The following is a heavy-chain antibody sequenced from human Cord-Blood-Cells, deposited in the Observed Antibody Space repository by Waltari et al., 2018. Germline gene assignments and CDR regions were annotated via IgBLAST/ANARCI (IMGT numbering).Heavy chain of an antibody. J-gene: IGHJ5*02. CDR2: INPSGGST. Sequence: QVQLVQSGAEGKKPGASVKVSCKASGYTFTSYYMHWVRQAPGHGREWMGIINPSGGSTSYAQKCHGRVTMTRDTSTSTVYMELSSLRSEDTAVYYCVRDRRIFWSGYSNWFDPWGQGTLVTVSS. CDR3: VRDRRIFWSGYSNWFDP. V-gene: IGHV1-46*01. D-gene: IGHD3-3*01. CDR1: GYTFTSYY.